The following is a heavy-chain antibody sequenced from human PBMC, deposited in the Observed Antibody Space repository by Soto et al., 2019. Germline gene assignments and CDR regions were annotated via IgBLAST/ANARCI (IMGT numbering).Heavy chain of an antibody. CDR3: ARASGSYSEWFDP. V-gene: IGHV1-18*01. D-gene: IGHD1-26*01. CDR2: ISAYNGNT. J-gene: IGHJ5*02. CDR1: GYPITTIG. Sequence: GSVKGSFKASGYPITTIGNSWVGPAPGQGLEWMGWISAYNGNTNYAQKLQGRVTMTTDTSTSTAYMELRSLRSDDTAVYYCARASGSYSEWFDPWGQGTLVTVSS.